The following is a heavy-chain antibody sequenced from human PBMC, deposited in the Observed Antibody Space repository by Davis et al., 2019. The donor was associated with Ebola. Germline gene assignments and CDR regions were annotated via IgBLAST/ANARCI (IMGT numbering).Heavy chain of an antibody. CDR3: ASGGGSSWYHSDY. V-gene: IGHV3-30-3*01. J-gene: IGHJ4*02. D-gene: IGHD6-13*01. Sequence: PGGSLRLSCAASGFTFSNYAMHWVRQAPGKGLEWVAVISYDGTNKYYADSVKGRFTISRDNSKNTLYVQMNSLRAEDTAVYYCASGGGSSWYHSDYWGQGTLVTVSS. CDR1: GFTFSNYA. CDR2: ISYDGTNK.